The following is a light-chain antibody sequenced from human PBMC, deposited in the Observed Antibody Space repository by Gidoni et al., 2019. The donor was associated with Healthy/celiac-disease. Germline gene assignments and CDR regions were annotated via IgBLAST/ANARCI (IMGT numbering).Light chain of an antibody. J-gene: IGLJ2*01. Sequence: QSVLTQPPSVSGVPGQRVTISCTGSSSNIGAGYDVHWYQQLPGTAPKLLIYGNSNRPSGVPDRFSGSKSGTSASLAITGLQAEDEADYYCQSYDSSPVFGGGTKLTVL. V-gene: IGLV1-40*01. CDR2: GNS. CDR3: QSYDSSPV. CDR1: SSNIGAGYD.